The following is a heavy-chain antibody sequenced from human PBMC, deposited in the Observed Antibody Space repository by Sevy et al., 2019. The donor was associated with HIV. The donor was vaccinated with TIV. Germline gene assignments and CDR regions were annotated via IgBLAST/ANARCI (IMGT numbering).Heavy chain of an antibody. CDR1: GYTFDNYG. CDR2: ITTYNGNT. CDR3: ARDMGWQLLPLGMDV. Sequence: ASVKVSCKASGYTFDNYGISWVRQAPGQGLKWMGWITTYNGNTNYAQNLQGRVTMTTDTSTSTANMELTNLSSGDTGVYYCARDMGWQLLPLGMDVWGQGTTVTVSS. J-gene: IGHJ6*02. D-gene: IGHD2-15*01. V-gene: IGHV1-18*01.